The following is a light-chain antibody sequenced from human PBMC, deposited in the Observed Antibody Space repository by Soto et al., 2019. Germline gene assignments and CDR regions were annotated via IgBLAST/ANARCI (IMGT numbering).Light chain of an antibody. CDR2: KAS. J-gene: IGKJ1*01. Sequence: DIQMTQSPSTLSASVGDRVTINFRASQSVSTWLAWFQQKPGKPPKVLIYKASNLETGVPSRFSGSGSGTDFTLTISSLQPEDFATYYCQQSYSTPPWTFGQGTKVDIK. CDR3: QQSYSTPPWT. V-gene: IGKV1-5*03. CDR1: QSVSTW.